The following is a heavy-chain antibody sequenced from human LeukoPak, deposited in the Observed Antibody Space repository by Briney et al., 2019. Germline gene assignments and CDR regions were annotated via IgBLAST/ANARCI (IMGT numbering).Heavy chain of an antibody. J-gene: IGHJ4*02. D-gene: IGHD2-21*01. CDR1: GFAFSTYA. Sequence: PGGSLRLSCAASGFAFSTYAMSWVRQAPGKGLEWVSGISGSGGSTYYADSVKGRFTISRDNSKNTLYLQMNSLIAGDTAIYYSAKNRALHEIDYWGQGTLLTVSS. V-gene: IGHV3-23*01. CDR3: AKNRALHEIDY. CDR2: ISGSGGST.